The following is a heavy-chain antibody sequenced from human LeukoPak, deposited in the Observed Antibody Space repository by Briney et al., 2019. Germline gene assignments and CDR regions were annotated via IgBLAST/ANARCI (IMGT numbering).Heavy chain of an antibody. CDR1: GGSIIGSY. Sequence: SETLSLTCTVSGGSIIGSYWTWIRQSPGGGLEYIGYIYNTVDVNYSPSLKSRVTISIDMSRSQFSLRLKSVTAADTAIYYCARSRNYDSTGYNPTYYYDSWGQGALVTVSS. V-gene: IGHV4-59*01. D-gene: IGHD3-22*01. CDR2: IYNTVDV. CDR3: ARSRNYDSTGYNPTYYYDS. J-gene: IGHJ4*02.